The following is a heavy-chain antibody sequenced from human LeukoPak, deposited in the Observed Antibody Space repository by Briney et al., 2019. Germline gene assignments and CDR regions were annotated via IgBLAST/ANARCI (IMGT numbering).Heavy chain of an antibody. D-gene: IGHD3-10*01. CDR3: ARDGAGPALWFGESLSGHHDY. V-gene: IGHV3-30*02. CDR2: IQYDGSNK. CDR1: GFIFRTYG. Sequence: PGGSLRLSCAASGFIFRTYGMHWVRQAPGKGLEWVAYIQYDGSNKQYADSVKGRFSISRDNSKNILYLQMNSLRAEDTAVYYCARDGAGPALWFGESLSGHHDYWGQGTLVTVSS. J-gene: IGHJ4*02.